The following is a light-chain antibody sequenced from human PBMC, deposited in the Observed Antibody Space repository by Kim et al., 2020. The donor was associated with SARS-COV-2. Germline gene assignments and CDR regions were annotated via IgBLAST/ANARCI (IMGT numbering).Light chain of an antibody. Sequence: SASVGDRVTITCRARQNIYSYVNWYQQKSGEAPKLLIHAASNLQSGVPSRFSGSGSGTDFTLTISSLQFEDFATYYCQHSFGAPVTFGQGTKLEIK. J-gene: IGKJ2*01. V-gene: IGKV1-39*01. CDR3: QHSFGAPVT. CDR2: AAS. CDR1: QNIYSY.